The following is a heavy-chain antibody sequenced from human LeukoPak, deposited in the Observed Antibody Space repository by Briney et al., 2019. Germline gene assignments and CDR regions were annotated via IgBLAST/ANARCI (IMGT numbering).Heavy chain of an antibody. CDR2: IWYDGSNK. CDR1: GFTFSSYG. J-gene: IGHJ6*02. V-gene: IGHV3-33*01. CDR3: ARDMTTVAPYYYYGMDV. D-gene: IGHD4-23*01. Sequence: GGSLRLSCAASGFTFSSYGMHWVCQAPGKGLEWVAVIWYDGSNKYYADSVKGRFTISRDNSKNTLYLQMNSLRAEDTAVYYCARDMTTVAPYYYYGMDVWGQGTTVTVSS.